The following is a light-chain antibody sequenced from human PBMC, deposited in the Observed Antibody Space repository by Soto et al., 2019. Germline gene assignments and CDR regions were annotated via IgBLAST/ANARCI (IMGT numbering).Light chain of an antibody. Sequence: QSALTQPASVSGSPGQPITISCTGTSSDVGSFDSVAWYQHNPGKAPKLMIYDVSNRPSGVSSRFSGSKSGNTASLSISGLQTEDEANYYCSSFTTSSTLVFGPGTKLTVL. V-gene: IGLV2-14*01. CDR3: SSFTTSSTLV. CDR2: DVS. J-gene: IGLJ1*01. CDR1: SSDVGSFDS.